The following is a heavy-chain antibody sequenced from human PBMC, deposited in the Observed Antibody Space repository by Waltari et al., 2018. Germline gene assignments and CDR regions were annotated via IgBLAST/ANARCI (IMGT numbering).Heavy chain of an antibody. Sequence: QVQLQQWGAGLLKPSETLSLTCAFYGGSFSGYYWSWIRQPPGKGLEWIGEINHSGSTNSNPSLKGRVTISVDTSKNQFSLKLSSVTAADTAVYYCARSIAARALDYWGQGTLVTVSS. CDR3: ARSIAARALDY. CDR1: GGSFSGYY. V-gene: IGHV4-34*01. D-gene: IGHD6-6*01. J-gene: IGHJ4*02. CDR2: INHSGST.